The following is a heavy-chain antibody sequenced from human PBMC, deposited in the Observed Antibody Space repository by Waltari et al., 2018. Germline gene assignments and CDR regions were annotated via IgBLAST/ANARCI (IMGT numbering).Heavy chain of an antibody. Sequence: QVQLVQSGAEVKKPGSSMKVSCKASGGTFSRYAISWVRQAPGPGLEWMGGIIPIFWTANYAQKFQGRVTITTDESTSTDYMELSSLRSEDTAVYYCARGVGITGTTPLDYWGQGTLVTVSS. V-gene: IGHV1-69*05. J-gene: IGHJ4*02. D-gene: IGHD1-7*01. CDR1: GGTFSRYA. CDR2: IIPIFWTA. CDR3: ARGVGITGTTPLDY.